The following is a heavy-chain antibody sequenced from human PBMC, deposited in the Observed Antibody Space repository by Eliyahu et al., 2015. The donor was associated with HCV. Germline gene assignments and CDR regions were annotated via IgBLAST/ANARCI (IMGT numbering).Heavy chain of an antibody. D-gene: IGHD1-26*01. V-gene: IGHV3-53*01. CDR1: GFTVSXXY. J-gene: IGHJ4*02. CDR3: ARSRESYYPYFDY. Sequence: EVQLVESGGGLIQPGGSLRLSCAASGFTVSXXYMSWVRXAPGKGLEWVSVIYSGGSTYYADSVKGRFTISRDNSKNTLYLQMNSLRAEDTAVYYCARSRESYYPYFDYWGQGTLVTVSS. CDR2: IYSGGST.